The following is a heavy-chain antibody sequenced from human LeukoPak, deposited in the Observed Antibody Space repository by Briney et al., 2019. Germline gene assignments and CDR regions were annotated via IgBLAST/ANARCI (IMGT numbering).Heavy chain of an antibody. CDR2: ISYDGSNK. V-gene: IGHV3-30*18. CDR1: GFTFSSDG. D-gene: IGHD2-15*01. CDR3: AKDFETRLRTRYCSGGSCYWAYYYYGMDV. Sequence: GGSLRLSCAASGFTFSSDGMHWVRQAPGKGLEWVAVISYDGSNKYYADSVKGRFTISRDNSKNTLYLQMNSLRAEDTAVYYCAKDFETRLRTRYCSGGSCYWAYYYYGMDVWGQGATVTVSS. J-gene: IGHJ6*02.